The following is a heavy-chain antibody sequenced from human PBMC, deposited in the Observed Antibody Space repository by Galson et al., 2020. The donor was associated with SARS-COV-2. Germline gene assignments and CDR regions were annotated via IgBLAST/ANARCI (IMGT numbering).Heavy chain of an antibody. CDR1: GDSLSVYF. D-gene: IGHD2-21*01. Sequence: SETLSLTCSVSGDSLSVYFWSWIRQSVGKGLEWIGDVYASGSTRYNPSLQRRVTMSIDTSNNQFSMSLNSVTAADTAIYYCARFVLMSSAFDIWGQGTKVTVSS. CDR2: VYASGST. V-gene: IGHV4-4*07. J-gene: IGHJ3*02. CDR3: ARFVLMSSAFDI.